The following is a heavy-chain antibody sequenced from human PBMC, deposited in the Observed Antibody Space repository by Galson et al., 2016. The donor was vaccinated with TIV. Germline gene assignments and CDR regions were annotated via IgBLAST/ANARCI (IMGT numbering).Heavy chain of an antibody. CDR1: GFAFSFYT. D-gene: IGHD2-21*02. CDR3: AKPGKSGDYSWDAFDV. V-gene: IGHV3-23*01. J-gene: IGHJ3*01. Sequence: SLRLSCAASGFAFSFYTMTWVRQAPGKGLEWVSSISLSGAYTFYADSVKGRFSISRDKSKSTLYLILNSRRVEDTAMYYCAKPGKSGDYSWDAFDVWGQGTWSPSLQ. CDR2: ISLSGAYT.